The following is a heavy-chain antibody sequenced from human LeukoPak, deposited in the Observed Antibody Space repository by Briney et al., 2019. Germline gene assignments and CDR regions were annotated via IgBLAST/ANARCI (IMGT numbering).Heavy chain of an antibody. Sequence: GGSLRLFCTASGITFRSYAMIWVRQARGKGLEGVSAINGDGGSTYYADSVKPRFTISRHNSNNTLFLQMNSLRVEDRAVFYCAKWGAQSVSSRVVDCWGRGTLVTVSS. J-gene: IGHJ4*02. CDR1: GITFRSYA. CDR2: INGDGGST. D-gene: IGHD3-10*01. CDR3: AKWGAQSVSSRVVDC. V-gene: IGHV3-23*01.